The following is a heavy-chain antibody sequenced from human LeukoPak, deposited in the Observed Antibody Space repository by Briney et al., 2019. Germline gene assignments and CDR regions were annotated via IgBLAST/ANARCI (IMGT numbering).Heavy chain of an antibody. D-gene: IGHD6-13*01. Sequence: TGGSLRLSCAASGFTFSSYGMSWVRQAPGKGLEWVSAISGSGGSTYYADSVKGRFTISRDNSKNTLYLQMNSLRAEDTAVYYCAKDRAAAGNDWFDPWGQGTLVTVSS. V-gene: IGHV3-23*01. CDR2: ISGSGGST. CDR1: GFTFSSYG. J-gene: IGHJ5*02. CDR3: AKDRAAAGNDWFDP.